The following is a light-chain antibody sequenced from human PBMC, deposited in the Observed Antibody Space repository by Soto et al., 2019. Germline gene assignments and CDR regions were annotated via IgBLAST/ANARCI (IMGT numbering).Light chain of an antibody. J-gene: IGKJ1*01. CDR1: QSVSSY. CDR2: DAS. CDR3: QQRSNWPWT. Sequence: EIVFTQSPATLSFSPGEKDTPSCRASQSVSSYLAWYQQKPGQAPRLLIYDASNRATGIPARFSGSGSGTDFTLTISSLEPEDFAVYYCQQRSNWPWTFGQGTKV. V-gene: IGKV3-11*01.